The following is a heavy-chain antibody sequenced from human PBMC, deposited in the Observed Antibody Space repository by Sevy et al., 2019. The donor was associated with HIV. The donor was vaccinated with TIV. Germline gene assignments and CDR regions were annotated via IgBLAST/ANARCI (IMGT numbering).Heavy chain of an antibody. CDR3: AAFLYGSGSYYPGFDY. CDR1: GFTFSDYY. Sequence: GGSLRLSCAASGFTFSDYYMSWIRQAPGKGLEWVSYISSSSSYTNYADSVKDRFTISRDNAKNSLYLQMNSLRAEDTAVYYCAAFLYGSGSYYPGFDYWGQGTLVTVSS. CDR2: ISSSSSYT. J-gene: IGHJ4*02. D-gene: IGHD3-10*01. V-gene: IGHV3-11*06.